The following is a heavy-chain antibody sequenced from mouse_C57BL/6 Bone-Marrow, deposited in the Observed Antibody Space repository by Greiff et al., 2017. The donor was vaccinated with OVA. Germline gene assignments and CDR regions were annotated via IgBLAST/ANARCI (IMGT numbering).Heavy chain of an antibody. J-gene: IGHJ2*01. Sequence: VQLQQSGPELVKPGASVKISCKASGYTFTDYYMNWVKQSHGKSLEWIGDINPNNGGTSYNQKFKGKATLTVDKSSSTAYMELRSLTSEDSAVYYCARWYYGSSYVGYWGKGTTLTVSS. CDR1: GYTFTDYY. D-gene: IGHD1-1*01. CDR2: INPNNGGT. V-gene: IGHV1-26*01. CDR3: ARWYYGSSYVGY.